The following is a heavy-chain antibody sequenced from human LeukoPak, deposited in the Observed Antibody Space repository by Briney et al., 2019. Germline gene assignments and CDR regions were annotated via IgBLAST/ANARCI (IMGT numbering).Heavy chain of an antibody. J-gene: IGHJ5*02. V-gene: IGHV4-59*01. CDR1: GGSISNYY. Sequence: SETLSLTCTVSGGSISNYYWNWIRQPPGKRLEWIGSVYHSGNTNYNPSLGSRVTMSVDTSKNQFSLRLNSVTATDTAVYYCARRISGVYGNWLDPWGQGTLVTVSS. CDR3: ARRISGVYGNWLDP. CDR2: VYHSGNT. D-gene: IGHD5/OR15-5a*01.